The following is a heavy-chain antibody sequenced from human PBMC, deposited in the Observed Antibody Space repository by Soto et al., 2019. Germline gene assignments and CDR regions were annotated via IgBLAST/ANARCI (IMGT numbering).Heavy chain of an antibody. V-gene: IGHV3-9*01. CDR3: ANGGQLLSEGGGY. Sequence: EVPLVESGGGLVQPGRSLRLSCAASGFTFDDYAMHWVRQAPGKGLEWVSGISWNSGSIGYADSVKGRFTISRDNAKNALYLQMNSLRAEDTALYYCANGGQLLSEGGGYWGQGTLVTVSS. J-gene: IGHJ4*02. CDR1: GFTFDDYA. D-gene: IGHD2-2*01. CDR2: ISWNSGSI.